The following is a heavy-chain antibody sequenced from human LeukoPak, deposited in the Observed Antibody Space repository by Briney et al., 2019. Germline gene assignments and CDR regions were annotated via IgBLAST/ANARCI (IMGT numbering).Heavy chain of an antibody. CDR1: GGTFSSSA. J-gene: IGHJ4*02. D-gene: IGHD3-22*01. Sequence: ASVKVSCKASGGTFSSSAITWVRQAPGQGLEWMGGIIPIFGTADYAQMFQGRVTITADESTSTAYMELSSLRSEDTAVYYCARDLANTYYYDSSGYYFPGLGYWGQGTLVTVSS. CDR3: ARDLANTYYYDSSGYYFPGLGY. V-gene: IGHV1-69*13. CDR2: IIPIFGTA.